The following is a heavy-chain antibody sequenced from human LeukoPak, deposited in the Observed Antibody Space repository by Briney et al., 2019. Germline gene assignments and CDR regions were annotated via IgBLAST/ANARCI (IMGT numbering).Heavy chain of an antibody. CDR3: ARDQLLYEDYYGMDV. V-gene: IGHV1-2*06. D-gene: IGHD2-2*02. CDR2: INPNSGGT. CDR1: GYTFTGYY. Sequence: ASVKVSCKASGYTFTGYYMHWVRQAPGQGLEWVGRINPNSGGTNYAQKFQGRVTMTRDTSISTAYMELSRLRSDDTAVYYCARDQLLYEDYYGMDVWGQGTTVTVSS. J-gene: IGHJ6*02.